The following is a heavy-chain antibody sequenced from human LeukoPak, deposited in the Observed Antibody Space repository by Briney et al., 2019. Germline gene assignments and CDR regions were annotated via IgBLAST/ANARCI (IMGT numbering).Heavy chain of an antibody. Sequence: GGSLRLSCAASGFTFSDYYMSWIRQAPGKGLEWVGRIKSKTDGGTTDYAAPVKGRFTISRDDSKNTLYLQMNSLKTEDTAVYYCTTDRLTYYDILTGYTDYYYYYMDVWGKGTTVTISS. J-gene: IGHJ6*03. CDR1: GFTFSDYY. CDR2: IKSKTDGGTT. V-gene: IGHV3-15*01. D-gene: IGHD3-9*01. CDR3: TTDRLTYYDILTGYTDYYYYYMDV.